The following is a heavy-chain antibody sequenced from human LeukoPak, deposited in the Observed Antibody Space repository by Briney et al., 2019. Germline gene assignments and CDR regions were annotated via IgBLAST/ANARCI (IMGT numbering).Heavy chain of an antibody. CDR3: AKLPQVAGDGYNFDY. D-gene: IGHD5-24*01. J-gene: IGHJ4*02. Sequence: EGSLRLSCAASGFTFSSYAMGWVRQAPGKGLEWVSTISGRGGSVDYADSVKGRFIISRDNSKNTLYLQMNSLRAEDTAVYYCAKLPQVAGDGYNFDYWGQGTLATVSS. V-gene: IGHV3-23*01. CDR2: ISGRGGSV. CDR1: GFTFSSYA.